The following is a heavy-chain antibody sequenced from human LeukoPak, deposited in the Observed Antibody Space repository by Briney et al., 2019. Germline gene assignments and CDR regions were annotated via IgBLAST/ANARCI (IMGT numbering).Heavy chain of an antibody. V-gene: IGHV1-8*02. CDR2: MNPNSGNT. D-gene: IGHD3-10*01. CDR1: GYTFTTYD. CDR3: ATKSFYGSGKPWFDP. Sequence: GASVKVSCKASGYTFTTYDINWVRQATGQGLEWMGWMNPNSGNTGYAQKFQGRVTMTRNTSINTAYMELSSLRSDDTAVYYCATKSFYGSGKPWFDPWGQGTLVTVSS. J-gene: IGHJ5*02.